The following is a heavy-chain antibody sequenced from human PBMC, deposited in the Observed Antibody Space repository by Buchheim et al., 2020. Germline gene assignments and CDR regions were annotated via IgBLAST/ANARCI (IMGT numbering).Heavy chain of an antibody. CDR2: IYHSGST. CDR1: GGSISSSNC. CDR3: ARTDTQTGSFDP. V-gene: IGHV4-4*01. D-gene: IGHD3-10*01. Sequence: QVQLQESGPGLVKPSGTLSLTCAVSGGSISSSNCWSWVRQPPRKGLEWIGEIYHSGSTNYNPSLMSRVPISVDNSKNQFSLKLSCVTAADTAVYCCARTDTQTGSFDPGGQGT. J-gene: IGHJ5*02.